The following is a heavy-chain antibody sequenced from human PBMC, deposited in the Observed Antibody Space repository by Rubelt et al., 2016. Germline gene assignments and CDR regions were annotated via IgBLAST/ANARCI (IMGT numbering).Heavy chain of an antibody. V-gene: IGHV1-2*04. D-gene: IGHD2-2*01. J-gene: IGHJ4*02. CDR2: INPNSGGT. CDR3: ATGIVVVPAHVPSRDY. CDR1: GYTFTGYY. Sequence: QVQLVQSGAEVKKPGASVKVSCKASGYTFTGYYMHWVRRAPGQGLEWMGWINPNSGGTNYAQNVQGWVTMTRDTSISTAYMELSRLRSDDTAVYYCATGIVVVPAHVPSRDYWGQGTLVTVSS.